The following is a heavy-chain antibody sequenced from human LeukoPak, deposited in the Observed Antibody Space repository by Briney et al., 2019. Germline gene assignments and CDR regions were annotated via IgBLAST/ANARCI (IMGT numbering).Heavy chain of an antibody. Sequence: SLRLFCAASGFTFDEYAMYWVRQAPGKGLEWVSGIIWNSAAIGYADSVKGRFTISRDNAKNSLYLQMNSLRAEDTALYYCAKGTGRYYYYGMDVWGQGTAVTVSS. CDR3: AKGTGRYYYYGMDV. CDR1: GFTFDEYA. CDR2: IIWNSAAI. J-gene: IGHJ6*02. D-gene: IGHD7-27*01. V-gene: IGHV3-9*01.